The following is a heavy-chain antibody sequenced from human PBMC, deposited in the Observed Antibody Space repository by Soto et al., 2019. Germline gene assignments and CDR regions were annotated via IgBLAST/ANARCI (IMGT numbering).Heavy chain of an antibody. V-gene: IGHV3-23*01. D-gene: IGHD4-17*01. CDR2: ISGSGGST. CDR1: GVTFGSYA. CDR3: AKDTRYGDYEAGDAFDI. J-gene: IGHJ3*02. Sequence: GGSLRLSCAASGVTFGSYAMSWIRQAPGEGLEWVSAISGSGGSTYYADSVKGRFTISRDNSKNTLYLQMNSLRAEDTAVYDCAKDTRYGDYEAGDAFDIWGQGTMVNVS.